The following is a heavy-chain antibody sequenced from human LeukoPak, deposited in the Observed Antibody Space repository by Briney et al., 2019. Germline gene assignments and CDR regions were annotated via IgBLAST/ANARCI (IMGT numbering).Heavy chain of an antibody. Sequence: ASVKVSCKASGYTFTGYYMHWVRQAPGQGLEWMGWINPNSGGTNYAQKFQGRVTITRDTSISTAYMELSRLRSDDTAVYYCAREVAYYYDSSGAFDIWGQGTMVTVSS. V-gene: IGHV1-2*02. CDR1: GYTFTGYY. CDR3: AREVAYYYDSSGAFDI. CDR2: INPNSGGT. D-gene: IGHD3-22*01. J-gene: IGHJ3*02.